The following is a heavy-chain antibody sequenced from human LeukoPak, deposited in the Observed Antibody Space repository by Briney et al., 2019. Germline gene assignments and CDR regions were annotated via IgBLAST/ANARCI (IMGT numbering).Heavy chain of an antibody. Sequence: PGGSLRLSCVGSGFRFSDYYMSWIRQAPGKGLEWVSYISNDSVDKYYVDSVRGRFTISRDNAKKSMYLQMSGLRVEDTAVYYCARRDWVSGAVRAFDIWGQETMVTVSS. V-gene: IGHV3-11*04. D-gene: IGHD3-3*01. J-gene: IGHJ3*02. CDR1: GFRFSDYY. CDR3: ARRDWVSGAVRAFDI. CDR2: ISNDSVDK.